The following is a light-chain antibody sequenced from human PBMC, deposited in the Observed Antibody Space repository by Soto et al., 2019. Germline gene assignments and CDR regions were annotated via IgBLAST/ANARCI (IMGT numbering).Light chain of an antibody. V-gene: IGLV1-51*01. Sequence: QSVLTQPPSVSAAPGQKVTISCSGSSSNIGSESVSWYQQLPGTAPKLLIYDNNKRPSGIPDRFSGSKSGTSATLGITGLQTGDEADYYCGTWDSSLSAVVFGGGTKLTVL. CDR2: DNN. J-gene: IGLJ2*01. CDR1: SSNIGSES. CDR3: GTWDSSLSAVV.